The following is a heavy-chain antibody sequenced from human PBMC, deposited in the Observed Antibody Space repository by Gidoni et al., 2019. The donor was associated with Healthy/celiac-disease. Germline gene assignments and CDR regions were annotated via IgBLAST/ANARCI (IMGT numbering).Heavy chain of an antibody. CDR3: ARVPYYYDSSGYYRY. D-gene: IGHD3-22*01. CDR2: ISYDGSNK. Sequence: QLQLVEAGGCVVQPALSLTPSCAASGFTFSSYAMHWVRQAPGKGLEWVAVISYDGSNKYYADSVKGRFTISRDNSKNTLYLQMNSLRAEDTAVYYCARVPYYYDSSGYYRYWGQGTLVTVSS. CDR1: GFTFSSYA. J-gene: IGHJ4*02. V-gene: IGHV3-30-3*01.